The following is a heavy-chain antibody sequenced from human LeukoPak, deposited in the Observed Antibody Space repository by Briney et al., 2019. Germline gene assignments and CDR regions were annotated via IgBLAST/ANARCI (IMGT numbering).Heavy chain of an antibody. CDR2: IKEDGSET. CDR3: SRSLNY. CDR1: GFTFSGST. V-gene: IGHV3-7*01. J-gene: IGHJ4*02. Sequence: GGSLRLSCAASGFTFSGSTVHWVRQAPGKGLEWGANIKEDGSETHYVDSAKGRFTISRDNARSSLYLQMDSLRVEDTAIYYCSRSLNYWGQGTLVTVSS.